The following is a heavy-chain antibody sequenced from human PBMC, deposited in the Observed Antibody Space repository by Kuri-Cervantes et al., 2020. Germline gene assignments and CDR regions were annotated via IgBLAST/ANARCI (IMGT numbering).Heavy chain of an antibody. J-gene: IGHJ4*02. V-gene: IGHV3-48*04. CDR2: ISSSGSTI. CDR1: GFTFSSYW. Sequence: GGSLRLSCAASGFTFSSYWMHWVRQAPGKGLEWVSYISSSGSTIYYADSVKGRFTISRDNAKNSLYLQMNSLRAEDTAVYYCARDWGGMVRGASLDYWGQGTLVTVSS. D-gene: IGHD3-10*01. CDR3: ARDWGGMVRGASLDY.